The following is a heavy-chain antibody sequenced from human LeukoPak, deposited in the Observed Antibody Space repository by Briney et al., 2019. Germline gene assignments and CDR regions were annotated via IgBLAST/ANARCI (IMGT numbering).Heavy chain of an antibody. J-gene: IGHJ5*02. CDR3: ARDPRSGAAAGNWFDP. Sequence: PSETLSLTCTVSGGSISSYYWSWIRQPPGKGLEWIGYIYYSGSTNYNPSLKSRVTISVDTSKNQFSLKLSSVTAADAAVYYCARDPRSGAAAGNWFDPWGQGTLVTVSS. D-gene: IGHD6-13*01. CDR1: GGSISSYY. CDR2: IYYSGST. V-gene: IGHV4-59*01.